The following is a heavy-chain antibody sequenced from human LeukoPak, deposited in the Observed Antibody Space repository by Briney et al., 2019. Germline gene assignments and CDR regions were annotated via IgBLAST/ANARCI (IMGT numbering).Heavy chain of an antibody. CDR2: IKQDGSEK. J-gene: IGHJ4*02. CDR1: GLTFSSSW. Sequence: PGGSLRLSCAVSGLTFSSSWMDWVRQAPGKGLEWVANIKQDGSEKYYVDSVKGRFTISRDNAKNSLYLQMNSLRAEDTAVYYCARNGGSGWYYYFDYWGQGTLVTVSS. V-gene: IGHV3-7*01. CDR3: ARNGGSGWYYYFDY. D-gene: IGHD6-19*01.